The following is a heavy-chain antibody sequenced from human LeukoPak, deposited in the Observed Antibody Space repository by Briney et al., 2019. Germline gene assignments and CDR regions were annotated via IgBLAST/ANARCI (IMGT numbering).Heavy chain of an antibody. CDR1: GGTFSSYA. V-gene: IGHV1-69*06. CDR3: ARGQKYRSGYTVTELGSGYFDY. D-gene: IGHD5-18*01. Sequence: SVKLSCTASGGTFSSYAISWVRQAPGQGLEWMGGIIPIFGTANYAQKFQGRVTITADKSTSTAYMELSSLRSEDTAVYYCARGQKYRSGYTVTELGSGYFDYWGQGPLVTASS. CDR2: IIPIFGTA. J-gene: IGHJ4*02.